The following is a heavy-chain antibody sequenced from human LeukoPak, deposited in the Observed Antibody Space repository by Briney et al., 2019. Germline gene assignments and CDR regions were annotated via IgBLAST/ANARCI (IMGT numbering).Heavy chain of an antibody. CDR1: GFTFRSYW. CDR3: ARSDTPMAPFDY. J-gene: IGHJ4*02. CDR2: IKQDGSEK. V-gene: IGHV3-7*04. D-gene: IGHD5-18*01. Sequence: GGSLRLSCAASGFTFRSYWINWVRQAPGKGLEWVANIKQDGSEKYYVDSVKGRFTISRDNAKTSLCLQMNSLRAEDTAVCYCARSDTPMAPFDYWGQGTLVTVSS.